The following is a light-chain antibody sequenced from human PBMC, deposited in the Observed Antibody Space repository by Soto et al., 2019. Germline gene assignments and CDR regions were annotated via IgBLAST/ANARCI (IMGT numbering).Light chain of an antibody. CDR1: SSDVGGYNY. CDR3: SSYTTSSTPYV. V-gene: IGLV2-14*01. Sequence: QSALTQPASVSGSLGQSITISCTGTSSDVGGYNYVSWYQQHPGKAPKLMIYEVSNRPSGVSNRFSGSKSGNTASLTISGLQAADEADYYCSSYTTSSTPYVFGTGTKLTVL. J-gene: IGLJ1*01. CDR2: EVS.